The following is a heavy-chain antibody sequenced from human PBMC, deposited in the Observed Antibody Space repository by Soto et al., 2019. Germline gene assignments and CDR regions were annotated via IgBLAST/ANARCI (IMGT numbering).Heavy chain of an antibody. Sequence: SETLSLTCTVSGGSVSMNSYYWGGIRQPPGRGLEWLGTISHNGSTYYNPSLKSRVTISVDTSKNQFSLKLSSLTAADTAVYYCARKQYNWNAVDYWGQGTLVTVSS. CDR3: ARKQYNWNAVDY. J-gene: IGHJ4*02. V-gene: IGHV4-39*01. CDR1: GGSVSMNSYY. CDR2: ISHNGST. D-gene: IGHD1-20*01.